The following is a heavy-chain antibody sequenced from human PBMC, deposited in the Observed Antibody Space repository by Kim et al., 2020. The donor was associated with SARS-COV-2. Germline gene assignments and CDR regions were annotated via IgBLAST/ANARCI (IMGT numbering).Heavy chain of an antibody. D-gene: IGHD2-15*01. Sequence: ASVKVSCKTSGHTFTRDSIHWVRQAPGQGLEWMGGIDCGNGNTIYSQKFQGRVTFTTDTSASTAYMELSSLRSEDSTVYYCLGGYYFDYWGPGTLVTVSS. V-gene: IGHV1-3*01. CDR3: LGGYYFDY. CDR1: GHTFTRDS. CDR2: IDCGNGNT. J-gene: IGHJ4*02.